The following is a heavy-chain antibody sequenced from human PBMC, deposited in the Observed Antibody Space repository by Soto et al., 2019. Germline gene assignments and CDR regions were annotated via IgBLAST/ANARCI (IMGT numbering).Heavy chain of an antibody. CDR1: GGSFSGYY. V-gene: IGHV4-34*01. J-gene: IGHJ6*03. CDR3: ARESGPPRSDYIWGSYPQTRPHYYYYMDV. D-gene: IGHD3-16*02. CDR2: INHSGST. Sequence: SETLSLTCAVYGGSFSGYYWSWIRQPPGKGLEWIGEINHSGSTNYNPSLKSRVTISVDTSKNQFSLKLSSVTAADTAVYYCARESGPPRSDYIWGSYPQTRPHYYYYMDVWGKGTTVTVSS.